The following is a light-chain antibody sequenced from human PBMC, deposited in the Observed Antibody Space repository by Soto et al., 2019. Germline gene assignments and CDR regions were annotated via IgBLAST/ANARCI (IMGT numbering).Light chain of an antibody. CDR1: QYINTR. Sequence: EIVLTQSAATLSSFPGDRFTLSFRSSQYINTRLAWYQHRPGQAPRLLIYQTSIRAADIPARFSASGTGTDFTLTISDVQPEDFAVYYCHQRQSWPRTFGQGTKVDIK. CDR2: QTS. V-gene: IGKV3-11*01. CDR3: HQRQSWPRT. J-gene: IGKJ1*01.